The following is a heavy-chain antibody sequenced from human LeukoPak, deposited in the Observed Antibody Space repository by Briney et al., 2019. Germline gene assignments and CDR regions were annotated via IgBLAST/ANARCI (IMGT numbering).Heavy chain of an antibody. V-gene: IGHV4-61*01. Sequence: SETLSLTCTVSGGSVSSGSYYWSWIRQPPGKALEWIGYLYYSGSTNYNPSLKSRVTISVDTSKNQFSLNLSSVTAADTAIYFCARLGGPYYYHNSDYWGQGTPVTVSS. J-gene: IGHJ4*02. D-gene: IGHD3-22*01. CDR3: ARLGGPYYYHNSDY. CDR2: LYYSGST. CDR1: GGSVSSGSYY.